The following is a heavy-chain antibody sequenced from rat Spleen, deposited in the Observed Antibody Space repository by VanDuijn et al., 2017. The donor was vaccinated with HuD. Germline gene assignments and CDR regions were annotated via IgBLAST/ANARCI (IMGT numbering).Heavy chain of an antibody. Sequence: EVQLVETGGGLVQPGRSLKLSCVASGFTFSSYWMYWVRQAPGKGLEWVSSINPGGGNTYYPDSVKGRFTISRDNAANTVYLQMNSLRSEDTATYYCAVLGYGYWGQGVMVTVSS. CDR1: GFTFSSYW. CDR3: AVLGYGY. D-gene: IGHD4-3*01. CDR2: INPGGGNT. V-gene: IGHV5-58*01. J-gene: IGHJ2*01.